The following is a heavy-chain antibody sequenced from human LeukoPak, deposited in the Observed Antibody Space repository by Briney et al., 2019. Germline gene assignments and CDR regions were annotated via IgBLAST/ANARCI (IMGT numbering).Heavy chain of an antibody. CDR2: IIPFLEIP. CDR1: GGTFSSFV. V-gene: IGHV1-69*04. Sequence: SVKVSCKASGGTFSSFVISWVRQAPGQGLEWEGKIIPFLEIPDSAQKFQGRVTITAYRSTSTAYMELSSLKFADTAVYYCARGGYPDVHALDVWGHGTTVTASS. J-gene: IGHJ6*02. D-gene: IGHD2-2*01. CDR3: ARGGYPDVHALDV.